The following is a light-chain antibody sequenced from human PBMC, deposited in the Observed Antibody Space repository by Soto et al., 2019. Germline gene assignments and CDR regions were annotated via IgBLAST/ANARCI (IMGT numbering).Light chain of an antibody. CDR3: QQRSNWPRT. CDR2: DVS. Sequence: IVLTQSPVTLSLSPGERATLSCRASQNISSYLIRYQQKPGQAPRLLMYDVSNRATGIPARFSGSGSGTDFTLTISSLEPEDLAVYYCQQRSNWPRTFGQGTKVDIK. V-gene: IGKV3-11*01. J-gene: IGKJ1*01. CDR1: QNISSY.